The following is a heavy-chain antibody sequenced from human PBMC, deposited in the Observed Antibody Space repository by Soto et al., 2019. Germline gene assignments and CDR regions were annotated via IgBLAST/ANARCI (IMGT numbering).Heavy chain of an antibody. J-gene: IGHJ6*02. CDR3: ARAYYGSGSYLSGGMDV. CDR2: IYYSGST. Sequence: SETLSLTCTVSGGSISSYYWSWIRQHPGKGLEWIGYIYYSGSTNYNPSLKSRVTISVDTSKNQFSLKLSSVTAADTAVYYCARAYYGSGSYLSGGMDVWGQGTTVTVSS. D-gene: IGHD3-10*01. V-gene: IGHV4-59*12. CDR1: GGSISSYY.